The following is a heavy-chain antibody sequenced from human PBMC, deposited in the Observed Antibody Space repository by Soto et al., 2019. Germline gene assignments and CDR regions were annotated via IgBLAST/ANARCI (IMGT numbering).Heavy chain of an antibody. CDR3: AKDRYINPLSYYYFDY. D-gene: IGHD4-4*01. Sequence: PGGSLRLSCAASGCTLSSYAMSWVRQAPGKGLEWVSTISGSGGTTGDSTYYADSVKGRFTISRDSSTNTLFLQLTSLRAVDTAVYYCAKDRYINPLSYYYFDYWGPGTLVTVSS. CDR1: GCTLSSYA. CDR2: ISGSGGTTGDST. J-gene: IGHJ4*02. V-gene: IGHV3-23*01.